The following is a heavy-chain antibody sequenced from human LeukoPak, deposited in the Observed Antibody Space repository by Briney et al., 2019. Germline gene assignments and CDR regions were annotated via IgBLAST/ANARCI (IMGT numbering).Heavy chain of an antibody. D-gene: IGHD6-13*01. CDR1: GFTFSSYW. CDR3: ARGFRSSWYGYYFDY. V-gene: IGHV3-7*01. Sequence: GGSLRLSCAASGFTFSSYWMSWVRQAPGKGLEWVANIKQDGSEKYYVDSVKGRFTISRDNAKNSRYLQMNSLRAEDTAVYYCARGFRSSWYGYYFDYWGQGTLVTVSS. CDR2: IKQDGSEK. J-gene: IGHJ4*02.